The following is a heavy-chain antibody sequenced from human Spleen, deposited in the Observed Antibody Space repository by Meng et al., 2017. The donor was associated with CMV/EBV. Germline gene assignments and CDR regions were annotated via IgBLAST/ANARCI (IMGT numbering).Heavy chain of an antibody. CDR1: FTSYY. CDR3: ARDLGLGSGGSHTNWFDP. CDR2: INPSGGST. V-gene: IGHV1-46*01. Sequence: FTSYYMHWVRQAPGQGLEWMGIINPSGGSTSYAQKFQGRVTMTRDTSTSTVYMELSSLRSEDTAVYYCARDLGLGSGGSHTNWFDPWGQGTLVTVSS. J-gene: IGHJ5*02. D-gene: IGHD2-15*01.